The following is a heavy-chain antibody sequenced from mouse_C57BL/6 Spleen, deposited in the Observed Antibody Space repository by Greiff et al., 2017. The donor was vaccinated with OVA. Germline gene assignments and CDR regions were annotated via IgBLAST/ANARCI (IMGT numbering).Heavy chain of an antibody. CDR2: INPNYGTT. J-gene: IGHJ2*01. V-gene: IGHV1-39*01. Sequence: EVQLQQSGPELVKPGASVKISCKASGYSFTDYNMNWVKQSNGKGLEWIGVINPNYGTTSYNQKFKGKATLTVAQSSSTTYMQLNNLTSEDSAVYYCARKSDPLYIDYWGQGTTLTVSS. CDR3: ARKSDPLYIDY. CDR1: GYSFTDYN.